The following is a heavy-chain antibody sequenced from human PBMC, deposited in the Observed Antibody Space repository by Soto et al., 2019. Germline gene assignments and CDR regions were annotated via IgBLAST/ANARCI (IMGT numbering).Heavy chain of an antibody. CDR3: RFFDDSGGKDY. Sequence: EVQLLESGGGLVQPGGSLRLSCAASGFTFSNYAMSWVRQAPGKGLEWVSLPSGGGSTTFHADSVKGRFTVSRDNSENPLYLQMNSLRGEDTTVYYCRFFDDSGGKDYWCQGTLVTVSS. V-gene: IGHV3-23*01. J-gene: IGHJ4*02. CDR1: GFTFSNYA. D-gene: IGHD5-12*01. CDR2: PSGGGSTT.